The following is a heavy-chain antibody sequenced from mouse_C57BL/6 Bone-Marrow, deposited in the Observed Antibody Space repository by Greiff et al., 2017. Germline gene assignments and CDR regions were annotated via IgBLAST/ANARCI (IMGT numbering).Heavy chain of an antibody. Sequence: QVQLQQSGAELARPGASVKLSCKASDYTFTDYYINWVKQRTGQGLEWVGEIYPGSGNTYYNEKFKGKATLTADKASSTDYMQLSSLTSEDSAVYFCARGDSYYSNSFYAMDYWGQGTSVTVSS. CDR1: DYTFTDYY. J-gene: IGHJ4*01. V-gene: IGHV1-77*01. CDR2: IYPGSGNT. D-gene: IGHD2-5*01. CDR3: ARGDSYYSNSFYAMDY.